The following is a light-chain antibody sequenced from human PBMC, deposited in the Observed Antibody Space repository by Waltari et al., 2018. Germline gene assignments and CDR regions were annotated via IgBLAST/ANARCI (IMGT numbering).Light chain of an antibody. J-gene: IGLJ2*01. Sequence: QSALTQPASVSGSPGQSITISCTGTSSDVGGYNYVSWYQQHPGKPPKLMIYDVNNRPSGVSTRFSGSKSGNTASLIISGLQAEDEADYYCSSYASTSTLVFGGGTKLTVL. CDR1: SSDVGGYNY. CDR3: SSYASTSTLV. CDR2: DVN. V-gene: IGLV2-14*03.